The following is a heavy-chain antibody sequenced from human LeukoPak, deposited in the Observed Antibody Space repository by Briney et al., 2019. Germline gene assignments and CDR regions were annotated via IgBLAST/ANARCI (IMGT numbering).Heavy chain of an antibody. CDR2: INHSGST. Sequence: PSETLSLTCAVYGGSFSSYYWSWIRQPPGKGLEWIGEINHSGSTNHNPSLKSRVTISVDTSKNQFSLKLSSVTAADTAVYYCARSRYVYDSSGYYFDYWGQGTLVTVSS. J-gene: IGHJ4*02. D-gene: IGHD3-22*01. V-gene: IGHV4-34*01. CDR3: ARSRYVYDSSGYYFDY. CDR1: GGSFSSYY.